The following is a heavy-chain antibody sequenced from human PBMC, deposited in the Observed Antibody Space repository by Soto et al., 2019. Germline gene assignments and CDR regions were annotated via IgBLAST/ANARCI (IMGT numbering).Heavy chain of an antibody. CDR2: IYSSGDST. Sequence: EVQLLESGGDLVQPGGSLRLSCVASGFTFSSYTMTWVRQAPGKGLEWVSVIYSSGDSTYYADSVKGRFTISRDNSKNTLYLQMYSLRADDTAVYYCAKSPTMTTKVVDYWGQGTLVTVSS. V-gene: IGHV3-23*01. CDR3: AKSPTMTTKVVDY. J-gene: IGHJ4*02. D-gene: IGHD4-17*01. CDR1: GFTFSSYT.